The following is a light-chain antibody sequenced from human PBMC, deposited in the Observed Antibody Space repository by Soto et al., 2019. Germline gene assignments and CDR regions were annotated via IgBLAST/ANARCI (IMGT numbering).Light chain of an antibody. Sequence: DIQMNPSPSSLSASVGARVTIPCRASQGIGTYLAWYQQKPGKVPKNLIYDASTLQSGVPSRFSGSGSGTDFTLTISSLQPEDVATYYCQKYYTAPETFGQVTKVEIK. CDR2: DAS. CDR1: QGIGTY. V-gene: IGKV1-27*01. J-gene: IGKJ1*01. CDR3: QKYYTAPET.